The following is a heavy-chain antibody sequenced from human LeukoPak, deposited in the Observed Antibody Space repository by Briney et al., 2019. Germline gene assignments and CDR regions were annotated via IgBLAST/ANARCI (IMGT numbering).Heavy chain of an antibody. CDR1: GFTFSIYA. J-gene: IGHJ4*02. D-gene: IGHD3-3*01. CDR3: AKGGAPIFGVVLVMPLFDY. Sequence: GGSLRLSCAASGFTFSIYAMSWVRQAPGKGLEWVLAISGRGGSTYYADSVKGRFTISRDNSKNTLYLQMNSLRAEDTAVYYCAKGGAPIFGVVLVMPLFDYWGQGTMVTVSS. CDR2: ISGRGGST. V-gene: IGHV3-23*01.